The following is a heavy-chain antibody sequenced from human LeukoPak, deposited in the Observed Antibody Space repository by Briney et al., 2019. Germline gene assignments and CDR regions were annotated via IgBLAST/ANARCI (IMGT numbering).Heavy chain of an antibody. Sequence: TGGSLRLSCAASGFTFDDYAMHWVRQAPGKGLEWVSGISWNSGSIGYADSVKGRFTISRDNAKNSLYLQMNSLRAEDTALYYCAKDYGSSGSPGGYYYGMDVWGQGTTVTVSS. V-gene: IGHV3-9*01. D-gene: IGHD6-19*01. CDR3: AKDYGSSGSPGGYYYGMDV. CDR2: ISWNSGSI. CDR1: GFTFDDYA. J-gene: IGHJ6*02.